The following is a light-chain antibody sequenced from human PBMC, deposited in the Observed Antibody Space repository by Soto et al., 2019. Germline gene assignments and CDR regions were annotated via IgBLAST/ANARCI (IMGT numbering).Light chain of an antibody. CDR1: SSDVGGYNY. J-gene: IGLJ2*01. V-gene: IGLV2-14*01. CDR2: DVS. Sequence: QSALTQPASVSGSPGQSITISCTGTSSDVGGYNYVSWYQQHPGKAPKLMMYDVSNRPSGVSKRFSGSKSGNTASLTISGLQGEDEADYYFRSFARGTTVVFGGGTKLP. CDR3: RSFARGTTVV.